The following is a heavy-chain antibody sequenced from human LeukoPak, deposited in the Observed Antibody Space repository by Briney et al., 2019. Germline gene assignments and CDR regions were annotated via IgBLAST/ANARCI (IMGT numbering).Heavy chain of an antibody. J-gene: IGHJ4*02. CDR3: ARVSRWFGELLASAY. CDR1: GYTFTGYY. CDR2: INPNSGGT. D-gene: IGHD3-10*01. V-gene: IGHV1-2*02. Sequence: ASVKVSCKASGYTFTGYYMHWVRQAPGQGLEWMGWINPNSGGTNYAQKLQGRVTMTRDTSISTAYMELSRLRSDDTAVYYCARVSRWFGELLASAYWGQGTLVTVSS.